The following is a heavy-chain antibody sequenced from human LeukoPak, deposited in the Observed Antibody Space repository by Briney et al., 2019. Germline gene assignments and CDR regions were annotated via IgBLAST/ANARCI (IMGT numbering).Heavy chain of an antibody. Sequence: GGSLRLSCAASGFTFSSYAMSWVRQAPGKGLEWVSAISGSGGSTYYADSVKGRFTISRDNSKNTLYLQMNSLRAEDTAVYYCAKDHLTYHEILTGYYMGGYYFDYWGQGTLVTVSS. J-gene: IGHJ4*02. CDR2: ISGSGGST. CDR3: AKDHLTYHEILTGYYMGGYYFDY. D-gene: IGHD3-9*01. CDR1: GFTFSSYA. V-gene: IGHV3-23*01.